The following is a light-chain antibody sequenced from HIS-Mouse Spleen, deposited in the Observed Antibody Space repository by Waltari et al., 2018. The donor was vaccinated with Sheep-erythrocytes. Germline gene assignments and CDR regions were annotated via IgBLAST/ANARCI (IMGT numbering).Light chain of an antibody. V-gene: IGLV3-1*01. CDR3: QAWDSSIVV. Sequence: SSELTQPPSVSVSPGQTASITCPGDKLGDKYACWYQQKPGQSPVLVISQDTKRPSGIPERFSGSNSGNTATLTISGTQAMDEADYYCQAWDSSIVVFGGGTKLTVL. CDR2: QDT. J-gene: IGLJ2*01. CDR1: KLGDKY.